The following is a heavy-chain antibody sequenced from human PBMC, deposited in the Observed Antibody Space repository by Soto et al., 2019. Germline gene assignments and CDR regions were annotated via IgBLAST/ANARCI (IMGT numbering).Heavy chain of an antibody. CDR3: ARVWGGAFDI. J-gene: IGHJ3*02. Sequence: KPSETLSLTCAVSGGSISSGGYSWSWIRQPPGKGLEWIGYIYHSGSTYYNPSLKSRVTISVDRSKNQFSLKLSSVTAADTAVYYCARVWGGAFDIWGQGTMVTVSS. V-gene: IGHV4-30-2*01. CDR2: IYHSGST. D-gene: IGHD3-10*01. CDR1: GGSISSGGYS.